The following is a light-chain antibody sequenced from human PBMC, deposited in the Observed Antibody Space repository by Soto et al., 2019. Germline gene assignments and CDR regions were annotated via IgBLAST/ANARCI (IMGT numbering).Light chain of an antibody. CDR3: QQLNSYPQT. Sequence: EFVLTQSPATLSFSPGERATLSCRASQSVSSYLAWYQQKPGQAPRLLIYDVSNRATGIPARFSGSGSGTDFTLTISSLEPEDFAVYYCQQLNSYPQTFGQGTRLEIK. V-gene: IGKV3-11*01. CDR2: DVS. CDR1: QSVSSY. J-gene: IGKJ5*01.